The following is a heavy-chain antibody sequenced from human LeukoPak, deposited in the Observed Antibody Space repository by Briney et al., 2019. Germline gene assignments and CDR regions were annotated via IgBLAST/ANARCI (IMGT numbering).Heavy chain of an antibody. J-gene: IGHJ6*03. V-gene: IGHV4-39*07. Sequence: SETLSLSCTVSGGSLTSTSHYWDWVRQPPGKGLEWIGEIYHSGSTNYNPSLKSRVTISVDKSKNQFSLKLSSVTAADTAVYYCARDYNRGYYYYMDVWGKGTTVTVSS. CDR2: IYHSGST. CDR1: GGSLTSTSHY. D-gene: IGHD5-24*01. CDR3: ARDYNRGYYYYMDV.